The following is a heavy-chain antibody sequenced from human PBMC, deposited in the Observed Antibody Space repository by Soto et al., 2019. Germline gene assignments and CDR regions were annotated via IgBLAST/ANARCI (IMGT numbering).Heavy chain of an antibody. CDR1: GYTFTSYG. D-gene: IGHD1-7*01. J-gene: IGHJ4*02. CDR3: ARDRVRSTGTGHGY. Sequence: ASVKVSCKASGYTFTSYGISWVRQAPGQGLEWMGWISAYNGKTNYEQKLQGRVTMTTDTSPSTAYMELRSLRSDDTAVYYCARDRVRSTGTGHGYWGQGTLVTVSS. V-gene: IGHV1-18*01. CDR2: ISAYNGKT.